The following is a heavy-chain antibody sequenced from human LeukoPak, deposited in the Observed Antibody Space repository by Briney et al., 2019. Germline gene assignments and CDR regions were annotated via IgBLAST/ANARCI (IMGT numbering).Heavy chain of an antibody. D-gene: IGHD6-13*01. CDR3: AKAGIAAAGMNDY. J-gene: IGHJ4*02. Sequence: GGSLRLSCAASGFTFSSYVMSWVRQAPGKGLEWVSAISGSGGSTYYADSVRGRFAISRDNSKNTLYLQMNSLRAEDTAVYYCAKAGIAAAGMNDYWGQGTLVTVSS. CDR2: ISGSGGST. V-gene: IGHV3-23*01. CDR1: GFTFSSYV.